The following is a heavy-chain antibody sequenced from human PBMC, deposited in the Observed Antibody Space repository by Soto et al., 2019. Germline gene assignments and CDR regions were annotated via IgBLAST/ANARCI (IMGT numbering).Heavy chain of an antibody. Sequence: PGGSLRLSCTASGFTFTSHWMIWVRQAPGKGLEWVANIKQDGSEKRYVDSVKGRFTISRDNGKDSLDLQMNSLRVEDTAVYYCARCSYSSGPQDFWGQGTLVTVSS. CDR3: ARCSYSSGPQDF. D-gene: IGHD6-19*01. CDR2: IKQDGSEK. J-gene: IGHJ4*02. CDR1: GFTFTSHW. V-gene: IGHV3-7*03.